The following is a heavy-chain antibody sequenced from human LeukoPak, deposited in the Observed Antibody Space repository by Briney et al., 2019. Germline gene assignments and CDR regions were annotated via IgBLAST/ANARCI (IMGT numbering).Heavy chain of an antibody. J-gene: IGHJ4*02. CDR2: IYYSGST. V-gene: IGHV4-59*08. Sequence: NPSETLSLTCTVSGGSISSYYWSWIRQPPGKGLEWIGYIYYSGSTNYNPSLKSRVTISVDTSKNQFSLKLSSVTAADTAVYYCARGSGYGHVSSYWGQGTLVTVSS. CDR1: GGSISSYY. CDR3: ARGSGYGHVSSY. D-gene: IGHD5-12*01.